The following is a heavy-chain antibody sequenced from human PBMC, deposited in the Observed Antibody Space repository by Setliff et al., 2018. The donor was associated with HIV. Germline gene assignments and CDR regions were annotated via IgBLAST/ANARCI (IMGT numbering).Heavy chain of an antibody. CDR2: INQDASKK. Sequence: PGGSLRLSCEASGFTFSSYWMSWVRQAPGKGLEWVANINQDASKKYYVDSVKGRFTISRDNAKNSLSLQMNSLRAEDTALYYCAREPYYDILTGYLDYWGQGALVTVSS. CDR1: GFTFSSYW. CDR3: AREPYYDILTGYLDY. D-gene: IGHD3-9*01. V-gene: IGHV3-7*03. J-gene: IGHJ4*02.